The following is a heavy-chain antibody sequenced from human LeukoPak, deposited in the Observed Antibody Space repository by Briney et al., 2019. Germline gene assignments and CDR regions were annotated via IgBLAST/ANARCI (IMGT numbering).Heavy chain of an antibody. J-gene: IGHJ4*02. Sequence: GASVKVSCKTSGYIFTGYYIHWVRQAPGQGLEWMGWINPNSGDTNYAQKFQGRVSMTWDTSISTAYMEVNRLTSDDTAVFYCARGYCGSTNCPEAYWGQGTLVTVSS. D-gene: IGHD2-2*01. CDR3: ARGYCGSTNCPEAY. CDR1: GYIFTGYY. V-gene: IGHV1-2*02. CDR2: INPNSGDT.